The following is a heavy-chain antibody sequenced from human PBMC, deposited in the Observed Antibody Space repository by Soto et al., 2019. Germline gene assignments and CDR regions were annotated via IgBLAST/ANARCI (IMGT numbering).Heavy chain of an antibody. Sequence: PGGSLRLSCKASGFSFSSNSMGWLRQAPGKGLDWVSSISDSADRIYYADSVRGRFTISRDNSKNTLYLQMNSLRAEDTAVFYCAKDKHTSTWYFDYWGQGALVTXSS. V-gene: IGHV3-23*01. D-gene: IGHD6-13*01. J-gene: IGHJ4*02. CDR2: ISDSADRI. CDR1: GFSFSSNS. CDR3: AKDKHTSTWYFDY.